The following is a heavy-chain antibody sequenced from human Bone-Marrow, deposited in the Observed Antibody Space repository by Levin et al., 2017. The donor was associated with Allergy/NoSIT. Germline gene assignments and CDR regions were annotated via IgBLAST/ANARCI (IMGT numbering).Heavy chain of an antibody. J-gene: IGHJ6*02. V-gene: IGHV3-48*02. D-gene: IGHD3-3*01. Sequence: GGSLRLSCAASGFTFSSYSMNWVRQAPGKGLEWVSYISSSSSTIYYADSVKGRFTISRDNAKNSLYLQMNSLRDEDTAVYYCARDPARQYNYDFWSGYYPPDYYYYYYGMDVWGQGTTVTVSS. CDR2: ISSSSSTI. CDR1: GFTFSSYS. CDR3: ARDPARQYNYDFWSGYYPPDYYYYYYGMDV.